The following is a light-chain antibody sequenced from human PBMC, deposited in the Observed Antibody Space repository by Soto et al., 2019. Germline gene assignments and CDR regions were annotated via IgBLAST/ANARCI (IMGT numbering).Light chain of an antibody. Sequence: QSALTQPASVSGSPGQSIPISCTGTSSDIGRYNYVSWYQHSPGKAPKLIIYDVSDRPSGVSNRFSGSKSGTTASLTISGRQAEDEADYYCGSYTSSDTMIFGGGTKLTVL. V-gene: IGLV2-14*03. CDR1: SSDIGRYNY. J-gene: IGLJ2*01. CDR2: DVS. CDR3: GSYTSSDTMI.